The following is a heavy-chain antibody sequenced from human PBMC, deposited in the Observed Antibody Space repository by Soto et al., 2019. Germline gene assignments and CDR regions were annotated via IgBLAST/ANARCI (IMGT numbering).Heavy chain of an antibody. D-gene: IGHD2-21*02. J-gene: IGHJ6*03. CDR3: ARGPKLMTQDYYYYYYMDV. V-gene: IGHV1-46*03. CDR2: INPSGGST. Sequence: QVQLVQSGAEVKKPGASVKVSRKASGYTFTSYYMHWVRQAPGQGLEWMGIINPSGGSTSYAQKFQGRVTMTRDTSTSTVYMELSSLRSEDTAVYYCARGPKLMTQDYYYYYYMDVWGKGTTVTVSS. CDR1: GYTFTSYY.